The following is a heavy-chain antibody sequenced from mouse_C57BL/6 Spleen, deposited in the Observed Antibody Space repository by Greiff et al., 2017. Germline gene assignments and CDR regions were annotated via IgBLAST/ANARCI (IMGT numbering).Heavy chain of an antibody. CDR3: ARYGYYGYDGDAMDY. D-gene: IGHD2-2*01. CDR2: IRNKANGYTT. Sequence: EVQRVESGGGLVPPGGSLSLSCAASGFPFTAYYMSWVRQPPGKALEWLGFIRNKANGYTTEYSASVKGRFTISRDNSQSILYLQMNALRAEDSATYYCARYGYYGYDGDAMDYWGQGTSVTVSS. CDR1: GFPFTAYY. V-gene: IGHV7-3*01. J-gene: IGHJ4*01.